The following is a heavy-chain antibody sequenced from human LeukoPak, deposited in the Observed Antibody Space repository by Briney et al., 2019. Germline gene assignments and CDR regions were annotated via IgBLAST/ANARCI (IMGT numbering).Heavy chain of an antibody. CDR3: ARGGTTMIVVDP. CDR2: IYYSGST. Sequence: SETLSLTCTVSGGSISSYYWSWIRQLPGKGLEWIGYIYYSGSTNYNPSLKSRVTISVDTSKNQFSLKLSSVTAADTAVYYCARGGTTMIVVDPWGQGTLVTVSS. CDR1: GGSISSYY. J-gene: IGHJ5*02. D-gene: IGHD3-22*01. V-gene: IGHV4-59*01.